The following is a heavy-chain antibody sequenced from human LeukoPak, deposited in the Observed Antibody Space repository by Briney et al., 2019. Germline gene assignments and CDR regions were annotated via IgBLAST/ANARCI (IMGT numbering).Heavy chain of an antibody. CDR1: GFTFSNYA. CDR2: ISGGGGPT. V-gene: IGHV3-23*01. J-gene: IGHJ4*02. D-gene: IGHD6-25*01. Sequence: GGSLRLSCAASGFTFSNYAMSWVRQAPGKGLEWVSAISGGGGPTYYADSVKGRFTISRDNSKNTLYLQMNSLRAEDAAIYFGAKNSGYSWQYFFDNWGQGTLVTVSS. CDR3: AKNSGYSWQYFFDN.